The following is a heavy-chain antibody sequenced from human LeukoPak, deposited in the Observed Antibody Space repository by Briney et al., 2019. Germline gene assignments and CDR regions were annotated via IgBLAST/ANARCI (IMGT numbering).Heavy chain of an antibody. CDR3: ARGSGSYSYEDY. D-gene: IGHD1-26*01. V-gene: IGHV4-31*03. J-gene: IGHJ4*02. CDR2: ISHSGST. Sequence: PSETLSLTCTVSGGSISSGGYYWSWIRQHPGKGLEWIGEISHSGSTNYNPSLKSRVTISVDTSKNQFSLKLSSVTAADTAVYYCARGSGSYSYEDYWGQGTLVTVSS. CDR1: GGSISSGGYY.